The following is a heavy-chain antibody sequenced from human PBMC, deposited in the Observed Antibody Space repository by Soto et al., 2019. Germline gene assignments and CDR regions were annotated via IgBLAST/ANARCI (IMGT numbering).Heavy chain of an antibody. CDR3: ARAFYGGYAAYYYGMDV. Sequence: PSEALSLTCAVSVYSIGSASYWGCIRQSPGKGLEWIGNIYHSGTTYYNPSLESRVTISVDTSNNHFSLKLNSVSAADTAVYYCARAFYGGYAAYYYGMDVWGQGTTITVSS. D-gene: IGHD4-17*01. CDR1: VYSIGSASY. CDR2: IYHSGTT. V-gene: IGHV4-38-2*01. J-gene: IGHJ6*02.